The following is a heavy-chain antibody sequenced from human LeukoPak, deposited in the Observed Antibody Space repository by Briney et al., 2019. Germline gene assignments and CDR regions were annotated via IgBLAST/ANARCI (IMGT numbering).Heavy chain of an antibody. Sequence: SETLSLTCAVYGGAFSGYYWSWIRQPPGKGVEWIGEINYSGSTDYNPSLKSRVTMSVDTCQNQFSLRLSSVTAADAAVYYCARKNSTMIKGTLFDYWGQGILVTVSS. J-gene: IGHJ4*02. V-gene: IGHV4-34*01. CDR1: GGAFSGYY. CDR3: ARKNSTMIKGTLFDY. D-gene: IGHD3-22*01. CDR2: INYSGST.